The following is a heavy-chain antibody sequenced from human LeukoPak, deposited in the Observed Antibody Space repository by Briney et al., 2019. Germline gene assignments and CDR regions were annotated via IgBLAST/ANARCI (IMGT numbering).Heavy chain of an antibody. V-gene: IGHV1-58*02. CDR1: GFTFTSSA. D-gene: IGHD2-2*02. J-gene: IGHJ3*02. Sequence: ASVKVSCKASGFTFTSSAMQWVRQARGQRLEWIGWIVVGSGNTNYARKFQERVTITRDMSTSTAYMELSSLRSEDTAVYYCAADFIVVVPAAIGGAFDIWGQGTMVTVSS. CDR2: IVVGSGNT. CDR3: AADFIVVVPAAIGGAFDI.